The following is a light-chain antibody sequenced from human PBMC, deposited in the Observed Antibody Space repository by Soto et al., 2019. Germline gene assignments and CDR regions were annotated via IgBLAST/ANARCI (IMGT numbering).Light chain of an antibody. Sequence: DIQMTQSPSTLSASVGDRVTITCRASQSISSWLAWYQQKPGKAPKLLIYDASSLESGVPSRFSGSGSGTEFTLTISSLQPDDFVTYYCQQYNSYSWTFGQGTRVDSK. J-gene: IGKJ1*01. V-gene: IGKV1-5*01. CDR3: QQYNSYSWT. CDR2: DAS. CDR1: QSISSW.